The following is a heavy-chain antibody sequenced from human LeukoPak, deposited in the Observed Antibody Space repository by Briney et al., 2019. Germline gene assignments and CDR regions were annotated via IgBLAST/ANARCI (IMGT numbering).Heavy chain of an antibody. V-gene: IGHV3-23*01. J-gene: IGHJ6*02. Sequence: GGSLRLSCAASGFTFSSYAMSWVRQAPGKGLEWVSAISGSGGSTYYADSVKGRFTISRDNSKNTLYLQMNSLRAEDTAVYYCAKLGNRYPSSSWYVYYYYGMDVWGQGTTVTVSS. CDR2: ISGSGGST. D-gene: IGHD6-13*01. CDR1: GFTFSSYA. CDR3: AKLGNRYPSSSWYVYYYYGMDV.